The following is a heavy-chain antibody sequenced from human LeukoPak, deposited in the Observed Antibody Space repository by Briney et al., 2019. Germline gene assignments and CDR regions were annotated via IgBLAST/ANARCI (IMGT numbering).Heavy chain of an antibody. CDR1: GGSFSGYY. V-gene: IGHV4-34*01. CDR3: ARGSPFYSGSYYTTTIYDY. CDR2: INHSGST. Sequence: SETLSLTCAVYGGSFSGYYWSWIRQPPGKGLEWIGEINHSGSTNYNPSLKSRGTISVDTSKNQFSLKLSSVTAADTAVYYCARGSPFYSGSYYTTTIYDYWGQGTLVTVSS. J-gene: IGHJ4*02. D-gene: IGHD1-26*01.